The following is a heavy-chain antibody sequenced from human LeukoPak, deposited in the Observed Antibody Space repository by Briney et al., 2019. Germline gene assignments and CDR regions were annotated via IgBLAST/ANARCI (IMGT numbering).Heavy chain of an antibody. CDR3: ARGRAVGRDGYNF. V-gene: IGHV4-4*09. J-gene: IGHJ4*02. CDR1: GGSISSYY. CDR2: IYTSGST. D-gene: IGHD5-24*01. Sequence: PSETLSLTYTVSGGSISSYYWSWIRQPPGKGLEWIGYIYTSGSTNYNPSLKSRVTISVDTSKNQFSLKLSSVTAADTAVYYCARGRAVGRDGYNFWGQGTLVTVSS.